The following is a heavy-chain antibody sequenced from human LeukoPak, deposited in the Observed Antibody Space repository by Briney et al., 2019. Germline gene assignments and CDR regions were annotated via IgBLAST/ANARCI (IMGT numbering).Heavy chain of an antibody. CDR3: VRSTYSGSLQDY. CDR2: ISTDGTTT. D-gene: IGHD1-26*01. Sequence: TGGSLRLSCAASGFTFSSYWMSWVRQAPGKGPEWVSRISTDGTTTSHADSVKGRFTISRDNAKNTLYLQMNSLRAEDTAVYYCVRSTYSGSLQDYGGQGTLVTVSS. CDR1: GFTFSSYW. V-gene: IGHV3-74*01. J-gene: IGHJ4*02.